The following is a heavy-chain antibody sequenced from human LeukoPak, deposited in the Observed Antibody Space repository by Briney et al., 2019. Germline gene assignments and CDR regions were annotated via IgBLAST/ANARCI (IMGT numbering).Heavy chain of an antibody. J-gene: IGHJ3*02. CDR2: IYYSGTT. V-gene: IGHV4-39*01. CDR3: ARMIGDDAFDI. Sequence: SETLSPTCTVSGGSISSTNHYWGWIRQPPGKGLEWIGTIYYSGTTYYNPSLKSRVTISVDTSRNQFSLKLSSVTATDTAVYYCARMIGDDAFDIWGQGTMVTVSS. CDR1: GGSISSTNHY. D-gene: IGHD3-22*01.